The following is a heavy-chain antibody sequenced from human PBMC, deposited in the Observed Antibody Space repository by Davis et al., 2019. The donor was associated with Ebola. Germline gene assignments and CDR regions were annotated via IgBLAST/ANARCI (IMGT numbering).Heavy chain of an antibody. CDR2: IYSGGST. CDR1: GFTFSSYA. V-gene: IGHV3-23*03. Sequence: GESLKISCAASGFTFSSYAMSWVRQAPGKGLEWVSVIYSGGSTYYADSVKGRFTISRDNSKNTLYLQMNSLRAEDTAVYYCAKAIGSYYVDYWGQGTLVTVSS. J-gene: IGHJ4*02. CDR3: AKAIGSYYVDY. D-gene: IGHD1-26*01.